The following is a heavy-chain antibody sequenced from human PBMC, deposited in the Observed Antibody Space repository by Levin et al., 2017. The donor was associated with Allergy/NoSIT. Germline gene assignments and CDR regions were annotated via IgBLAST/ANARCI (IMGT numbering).Heavy chain of an antibody. CDR3: AGTPRVGYFDWLLPKDYYYYYMDV. CDR1: GGSISSGGYY. J-gene: IGHJ6*03. V-gene: IGHV4-31*03. CDR2: IYYSGST. Sequence: SETLSLTCTVSGGSISSGGYYWSWIRQHPGKGLEWIGYIYYSGSTYYNPSLKSRVTISVDTSKNQFSLKLSSVTAADTAVYYCAGTPRVGYFDWLLPKDYYYYYMDVWGKGTTVTVSS. D-gene: IGHD3-9*01.